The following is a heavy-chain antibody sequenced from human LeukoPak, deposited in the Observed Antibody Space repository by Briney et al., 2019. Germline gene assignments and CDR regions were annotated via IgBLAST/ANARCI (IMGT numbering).Heavy chain of an antibody. CDR1: GFTFSSYG. D-gene: IGHD3-3*01. Sequence: GGSLRLSCAASGFTFSSYGMHWVRQAPGKGLEWVAVISYDGSNKYYADSVKGRFTISRDNSKNTLCLQMNSLRAEDTAVYYCAKKALDYDFWSGPDVWGQGTTVTVSS. V-gene: IGHV3-30*18. J-gene: IGHJ6*02. CDR2: ISYDGSNK. CDR3: AKKALDYDFWSGPDV.